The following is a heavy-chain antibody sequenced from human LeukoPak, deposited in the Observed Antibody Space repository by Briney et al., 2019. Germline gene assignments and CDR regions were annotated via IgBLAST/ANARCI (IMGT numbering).Heavy chain of an antibody. J-gene: IGHJ4*02. Sequence: GGSLRLSCAASGFTFSSHWMHWVRQAPGKGLVWVSRMNTDGSSINYADSVKGRFTISRDNAKNTLYLQMNSLRAEDTAVYYCARGREGYNGPGFNWGQGTLVTVSS. CDR3: ARGREGYNGPGFN. V-gene: IGHV3-74*01. CDR2: MNTDGSSI. CDR1: GFTFSSHW. D-gene: IGHD5-12*01.